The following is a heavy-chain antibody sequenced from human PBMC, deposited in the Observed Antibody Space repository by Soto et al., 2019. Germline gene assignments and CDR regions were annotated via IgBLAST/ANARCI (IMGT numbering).Heavy chain of an antibody. V-gene: IGHV1-58*01. J-gene: IGHJ4*02. CDR1: GFTFTSSA. CDR3: AAAESIGNFDY. D-gene: IGHD1-1*01. CDR2: IVVGSGNT. Sequence: VSCKASGFTFTSSAVQWVRQARGQRLEWIGWIVVGSGNTNYAQKFQERVTITRDMSTSTAYMELSSLRSEDTAVYYCAAAESIGNFDYWGQGTLVTVSS.